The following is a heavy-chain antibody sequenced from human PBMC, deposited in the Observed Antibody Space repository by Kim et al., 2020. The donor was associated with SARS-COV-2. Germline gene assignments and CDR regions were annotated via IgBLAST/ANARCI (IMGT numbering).Heavy chain of an antibody. Sequence: GGSLRLSCAASGFTFSSYWMSWVRQAPGKGLEWVANIKQDGSEKYYVDSVKGRFTISRDNAKNSLYLQMNSLRAEDTAVYYCARRRGGSYYYYYGMDVWGQGTTVTVSS. V-gene: IGHV3-7*01. CDR3: ARRRGGSYYYYYGMDV. J-gene: IGHJ6*02. CDR2: IKQDGSEK. D-gene: IGHD1-26*01. CDR1: GFTFSSYW.